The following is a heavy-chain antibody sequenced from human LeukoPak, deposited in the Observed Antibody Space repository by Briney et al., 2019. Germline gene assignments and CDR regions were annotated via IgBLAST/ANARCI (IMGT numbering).Heavy chain of an antibody. D-gene: IGHD3-22*01. CDR1: GYSFTSYW. CDR3: ARLRYYDSSGYYYFDY. J-gene: IGHJ4*02. Sequence: GESLKISCKGSGYSFTSYWIGWVRQMPGKGLEWMGIIYPGDSDTRYSPSLQGQVTISADKSISTAYLQWSSLKASDTAMYYCARLRYYDSSGYYYFDYWGQGTLVTVSS. CDR2: IYPGDSDT. V-gene: IGHV5-51*01.